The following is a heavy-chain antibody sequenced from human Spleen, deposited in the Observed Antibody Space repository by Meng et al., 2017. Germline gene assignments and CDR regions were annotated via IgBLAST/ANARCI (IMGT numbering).Heavy chain of an antibody. J-gene: IGHJ3*02. V-gene: IGHV3-11*04. Sequence: GGSLRLSCAASGFTFSDYYMSWIRQAPGKGLEWVAYINSLGTTIYYADSVKGRFTISRDNAKNSLFLQMNSLRADDTALYYCASYDYIWGSYHWDDAFDIWGQGTMVTVSS. CDR3: ASYDYIWGSYHWDDAFDI. D-gene: IGHD3-16*02. CDR1: GFTFSDYY. CDR2: INSLGTTI.